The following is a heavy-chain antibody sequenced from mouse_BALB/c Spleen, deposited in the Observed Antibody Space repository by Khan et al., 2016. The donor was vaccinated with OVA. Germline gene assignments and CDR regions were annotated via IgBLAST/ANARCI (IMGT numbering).Heavy chain of an antibody. J-gene: IGHJ2*01. V-gene: IGHV3-2*02. CDR2: ISYSGNT. CDR3: ARVDGGDFDY. Sequence: ESGPGLVKPSQSLSLTCTVTGYSITSDYAWNWIRQFPGNKLEWMGFISYSGNTKYNPSLKSRISMTRDTSKNQFFLQLNSVTPEDTATYYCARVDGGDFDYWGQGTTLIVSS. CDR1: GYSITSDYA. D-gene: IGHD2-3*01.